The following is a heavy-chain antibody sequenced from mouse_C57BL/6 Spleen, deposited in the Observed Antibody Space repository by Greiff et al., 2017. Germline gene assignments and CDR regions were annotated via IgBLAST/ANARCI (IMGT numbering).Heavy chain of an antibody. D-gene: IGHD1-1*01. Sequence: EVQLQESGPGLVKPSQSLSLTCSVTGYSITSGYYWNWIRQFPGNKLEWMGYISYDGSNNYNPSLKNRISITRDTSKNQCFLKLNSVTTEDTATYYCARASSHWYFDVWGTGTTVTVSS. CDR3: ARASSHWYFDV. V-gene: IGHV3-6*01. CDR2: ISYDGSN. J-gene: IGHJ1*03. CDR1: GYSITSGYY.